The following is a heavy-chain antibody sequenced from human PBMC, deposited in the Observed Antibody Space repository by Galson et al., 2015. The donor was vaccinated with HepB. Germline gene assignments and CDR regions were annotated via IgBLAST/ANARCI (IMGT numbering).Heavy chain of an antibody. V-gene: IGHV6-1*01. Sequence: CAISGDSVSSNSVGWNWIRQSPSRGLEWLGRTYYRYQWCNDYAVSVKSRITIYADTSKNQVSLQLKSVTPEDTAVYYCAKSIHLGRGFDSWGQGTLVTVSS. CDR2: TYYRYQWCN. D-gene: IGHD7-27*01. CDR1: GDSVSSNSVG. CDR3: AKSIHLGRGFDS. J-gene: IGHJ4*02.